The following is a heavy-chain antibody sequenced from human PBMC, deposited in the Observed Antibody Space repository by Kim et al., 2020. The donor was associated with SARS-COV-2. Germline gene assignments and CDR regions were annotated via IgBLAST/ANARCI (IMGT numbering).Heavy chain of an antibody. D-gene: IGHD5-18*01. V-gene: IGHV4-59*01. J-gene: IGHJ6*02. Sequence: SRVTISVDTSKNQFSLKLSSVTAADTAVYYCARDGGYSPYYYYYYGMDVWGQGTTVTVSS. CDR3: ARDGGYSPYYYYYYGMDV.